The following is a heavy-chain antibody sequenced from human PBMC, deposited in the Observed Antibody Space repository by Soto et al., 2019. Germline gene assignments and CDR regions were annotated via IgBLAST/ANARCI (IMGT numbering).Heavy chain of an antibody. D-gene: IGHD2-15*01. Sequence: QVQLVESGGGVVQPGRSLRLSCAASGFTFSSYGMHWVRQAPGKGLEWVAVISYDGSNKYYADSVKGRFTISRDNSKNTLYLQMNSLRAEDTAVYYCAKDLWYELGYWGQGTLVTVSS. CDR3: AKDLWYELGY. V-gene: IGHV3-30*18. CDR1: GFTFSSYG. J-gene: IGHJ4*02. CDR2: ISYDGSNK.